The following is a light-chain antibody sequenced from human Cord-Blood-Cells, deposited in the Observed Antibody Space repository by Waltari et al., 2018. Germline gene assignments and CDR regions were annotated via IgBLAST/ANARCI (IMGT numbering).Light chain of an antibody. J-gene: IGKJ1*01. CDR1: QGISNY. CDR3: QKYNSAPWT. V-gene: IGKV1-27*01. CDR2: AAS. Sequence: DIQMTQSPSSLSASVGDRVTITCRASQGISNYLAWYQQKPGKVPKLLIYAASTLQSGVPYRCSCSGSGTDFTLTISSLQPEDVATYYCQKYNSAPWTFGQGTKVEIK.